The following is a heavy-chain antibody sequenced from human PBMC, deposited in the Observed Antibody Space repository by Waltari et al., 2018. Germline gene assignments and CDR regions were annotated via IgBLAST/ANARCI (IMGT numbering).Heavy chain of an antibody. CDR3: ARAKGVGVRERSPSVWFDP. D-gene: IGHD2-8*01. V-gene: IGHV4-34*01. Sequence: QVQLQQWGAGLLKPSETLSLTCAVYGGSFSGYYWSWIRQPPGKGLEWIGEINHSGSTNYNPSLKSRVTISVDTSKNQFSLKLSSVTAADTAVYYCARAKGVGVRERSPSVWFDPWGQGTLVTVSS. J-gene: IGHJ5*02. CDR2: INHSGST. CDR1: GGSFSGYY.